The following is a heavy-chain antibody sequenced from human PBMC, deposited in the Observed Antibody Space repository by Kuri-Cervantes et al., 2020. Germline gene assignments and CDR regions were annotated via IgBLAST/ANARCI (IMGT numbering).Heavy chain of an antibody. CDR2: IKCDGSEK. V-gene: IGHV3-52*01. CDR3: ARPRQTRWLTEGAFDI. D-gene: IGHD5-24*01. J-gene: IGHJ3*02. Sequence: GRSRRLSCAASGFTFSSSWMHWVCQAPEKGLEWVADIKCDGSEKYYVDSVKGRFTISRDNSKNTLYLQMNSLRAEDTAVYYCARPRQTRWLTEGAFDIWGQGTMVTVSS. CDR1: GFTFSSSW.